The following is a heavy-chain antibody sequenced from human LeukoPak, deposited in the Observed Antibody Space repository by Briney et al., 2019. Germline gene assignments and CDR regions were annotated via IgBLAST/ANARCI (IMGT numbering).Heavy chain of an antibody. Sequence: GASVKVSCKASGGTCSSYAISWVRQAPGQGLECMGRIIPILGIANYAQKFQGRVTITADKSTSTAYMELSSLRSEDTAVYYCARIFNSGSYSFDYWGQGTLVTVSS. CDR1: GGTCSSYA. D-gene: IGHD1-26*01. V-gene: IGHV1-69*04. CDR3: ARIFNSGSYSFDY. CDR2: IIPILGIA. J-gene: IGHJ4*02.